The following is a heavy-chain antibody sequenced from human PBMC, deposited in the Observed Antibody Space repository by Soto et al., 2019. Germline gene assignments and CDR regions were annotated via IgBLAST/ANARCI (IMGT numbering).Heavy chain of an antibody. CDR2: ISGSGGST. D-gene: IGHD3-9*01. Sequence: GGSLRLSCAAFGFIFSTYAMSWVRQAPGKGLEWVSCISGSGGSTYYADSVKGRFTISRDNSKNTLYLQMNSLRVEDTAIYYCAKDYVDGLTPLLGDQWGQGTLITVSS. V-gene: IGHV3-23*01. CDR3: AKDYVDGLTPLLGDQ. J-gene: IGHJ5*02. CDR1: GFIFSTYA.